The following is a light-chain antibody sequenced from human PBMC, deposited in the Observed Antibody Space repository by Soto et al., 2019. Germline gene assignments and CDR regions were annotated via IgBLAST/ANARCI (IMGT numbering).Light chain of an antibody. CDR3: QQFNNVTLWR. J-gene: IGKJ1*01. Sequence: IVMTLSPATLSVPHRESATLYCRASQSVSSNLAWHQQKPGQAPRLLIYGASTRATGIPARFSGSGSGTEFTLTISCLHSEDFAIYYCQQFNNVTLWRFGEVAKVDI. CDR2: GAS. CDR1: QSVSSN. V-gene: IGKV3-15*01.